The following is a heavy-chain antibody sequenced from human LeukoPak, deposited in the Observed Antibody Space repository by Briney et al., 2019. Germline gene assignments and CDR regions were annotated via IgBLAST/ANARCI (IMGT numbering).Heavy chain of an antibody. J-gene: IGHJ6*02. CDR1: GFTFSSYG. D-gene: IGHD3-9*01. V-gene: IGHV3-30*18. Sequence: GGSLRLSCAASGFTFSSYGMHWVRQAPGKGLERVAVISYDGSNKYYADSVKGRFTISRDNSKNTLYLQMNSLRAEDTAVYYCAKGGLRYFDWSLPNGGMDVWGQGTTVTVSS. CDR3: AKGGLRYFDWSLPNGGMDV. CDR2: ISYDGSNK.